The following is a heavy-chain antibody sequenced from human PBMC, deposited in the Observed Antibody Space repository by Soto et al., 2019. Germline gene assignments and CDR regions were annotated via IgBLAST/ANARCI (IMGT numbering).Heavy chain of an antibody. D-gene: IGHD6-13*01. V-gene: IGHV1-18*01. CDR3: ARNFQQQLAPGAFDI. Sequence: ASVKVSCKASGYTFTSYGISWVRQAPGQGLEWMGWISAYNGNTNYAQKLQGRVTMTTDTSTSTAYMELRSLRSDDTAVYYCARNFQQQLAPGAFDIWGQGTMVTVSS. J-gene: IGHJ3*02. CDR2: ISAYNGNT. CDR1: GYTFTSYG.